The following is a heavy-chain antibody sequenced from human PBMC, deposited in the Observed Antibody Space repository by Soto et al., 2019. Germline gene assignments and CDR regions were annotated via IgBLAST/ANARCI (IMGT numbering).Heavy chain of an antibody. V-gene: IGHV5-51*01. CDR1: GYDFTRNW. J-gene: IGHJ6*02. Sequence: PGESLKISCETSGYDFTRNWIGWVRQRPGKGLEWVGLVYPRGSDTRYSPSFRGHVSMSADESVSTAYLQWSSLRASDTAMYYCARGGSSSSYYYYPMDVWGQGTTVTVSS. CDR2: VYPRGSDT. D-gene: IGHD6-6*01. CDR3: ARGGSSSSYYYYPMDV.